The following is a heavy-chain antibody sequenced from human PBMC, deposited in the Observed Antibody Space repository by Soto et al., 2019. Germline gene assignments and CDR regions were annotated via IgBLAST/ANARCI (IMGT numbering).Heavy chain of an antibody. CDR3: AKVTLGPNYYYYGMDV. D-gene: IGHD3-3*02. Sequence: QVQLVESGGGVVQPGRSLRLSCAASGFTFSSYGMHWVRQAPGKGLEWVAVISYDGSNKYYADSVKGRFTISRDNSKNTLYLQMNSLRAEVTAVYYCAKVTLGPNYYYYGMDVWGQGTTVTVSS. J-gene: IGHJ6*02. CDR1: GFTFSSYG. CDR2: ISYDGSNK. V-gene: IGHV3-30*18.